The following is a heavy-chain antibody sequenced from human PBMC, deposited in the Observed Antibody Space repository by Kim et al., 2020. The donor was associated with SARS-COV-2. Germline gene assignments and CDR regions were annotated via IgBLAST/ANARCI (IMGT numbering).Heavy chain of an antibody. J-gene: IGHJ6*02. V-gene: IGHV3-13*01. D-gene: IGHD6-19*01. Sequence: KGRFTISRENAKNSLYLQMNSLRAGDTAVYYCARYAGVRYSSSTYYGMDVWGQGTTVTVSS. CDR3: ARYAGVRYSSSTYYGMDV.